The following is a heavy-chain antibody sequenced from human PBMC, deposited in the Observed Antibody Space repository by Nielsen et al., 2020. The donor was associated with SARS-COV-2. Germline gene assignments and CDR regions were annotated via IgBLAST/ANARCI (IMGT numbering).Heavy chain of an antibody. CDR1: GYTFTNYY. V-gene: IGHV1-46*01. J-gene: IGHJ4*02. CDR3: ARAQLRSTWDFDS. D-gene: IGHD2-2*01. Sequence: ASVKVSCKASGYTFTNYYMHWVRQAPGQGLEWMGIINPSGGTTIYAQKFQGRVTMTRGTSTSTVYMELTTLRSEDTATYYCARAQLRSTWDFDSWGQGTLVTVSS. CDR2: INPSGGTT.